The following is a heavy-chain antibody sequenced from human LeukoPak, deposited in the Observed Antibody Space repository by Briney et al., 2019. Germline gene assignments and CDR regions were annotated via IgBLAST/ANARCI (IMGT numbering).Heavy chain of an antibody. CDR1: GGTFSSYA. CDR3: ARPRGGYPKHYYYGMDV. D-gene: IGHD3-22*01. V-gene: IGHV1-69*13. J-gene: IGHJ6*02. CDR2: IIPIFGTA. Sequence: SVKVSCTASGGTFSSYAISWVRQAPGQGLEWMGGIIPIFGTANYAQKFQGRVTITADESTSTAYMELSSLRSEDTAVYYCARPRGGYPKHYYYGMDVWGQGTTVTVSS.